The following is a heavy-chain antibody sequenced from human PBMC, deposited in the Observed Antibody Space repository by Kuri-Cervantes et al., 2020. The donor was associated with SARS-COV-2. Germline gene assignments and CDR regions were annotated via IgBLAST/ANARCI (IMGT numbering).Heavy chain of an antibody. CDR1: GFTFSGYA. J-gene: IGHJ4*02. CDR2: ISGSGGST. Sequence: ETLSLTCSASGFTFSGYAMHWVRQAPGKGLEYVSAISGSGGSTYYADSVKGRFTISRDNSKNTLYLQMNSLRAEDTAVYYCAKDRIQLWEDDYWGQGTLVTVSS. V-gene: IGHV3-64*04. CDR3: AKDRIQLWEDDY. D-gene: IGHD5-18*01.